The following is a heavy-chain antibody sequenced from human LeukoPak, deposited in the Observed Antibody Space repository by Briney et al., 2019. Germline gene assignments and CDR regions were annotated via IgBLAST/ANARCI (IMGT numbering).Heavy chain of an antibody. CDR2: INHSGST. J-gene: IGHJ4*02. Sequence: SETLSLTCAVYGGSFSGYYWSWIRQPPGKGLEWIGEINHSGSTNYNPSLKGRVTISVDTSKNQFSLKLSSVTAADTAVYYCARGELWFGEDWGQGTLVTVSS. CDR3: ARGELWFGED. V-gene: IGHV4-34*01. D-gene: IGHD3-10*01. CDR1: GGSFSGYY.